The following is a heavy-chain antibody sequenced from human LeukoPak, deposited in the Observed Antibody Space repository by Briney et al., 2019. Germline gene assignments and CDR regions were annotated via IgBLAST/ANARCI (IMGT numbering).Heavy chain of an antibody. CDR2: ISSSSSTI. CDR1: GFTFSSYS. CDR3: AKDPKYSSGWYDWFDP. V-gene: IGHV3-21*04. Sequence: PGGSLRLSCAASGFTFSSYSMNWVRQAPGKGLEWVSSISSSSSTIYYADSVKGRFTISRDNAKNSLYLQMNSLRAEDTAVYYCAKDPKYSSGWYDWFDPWGQGTLVTVSS. D-gene: IGHD6-19*01. J-gene: IGHJ5*02.